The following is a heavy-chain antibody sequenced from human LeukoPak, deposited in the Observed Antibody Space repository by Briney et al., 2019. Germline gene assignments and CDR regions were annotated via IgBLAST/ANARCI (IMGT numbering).Heavy chain of an antibody. Sequence: GGSLRLSCAASGFTFSDYYMSWIRQAPGKGLEWVSYISSSGSTIYYADSVKGRFTISRDNAKNSLYLQMNSLRAEDTALYYCVRDLHWGGFDVWGQGTMVTVSS. CDR1: GFTFSDYY. J-gene: IGHJ3*01. V-gene: IGHV3-11*01. CDR2: ISSSGSTI. D-gene: IGHD7-27*01. CDR3: VRDLHWGGFDV.